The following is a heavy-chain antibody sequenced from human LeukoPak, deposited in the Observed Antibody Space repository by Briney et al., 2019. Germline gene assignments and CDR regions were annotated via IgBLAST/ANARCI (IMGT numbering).Heavy chain of an antibody. J-gene: IGHJ4*02. D-gene: IGHD2-2*01. CDR3: ARDGTSTGDY. CDR1: GYTFSNFG. V-gene: IGHV1-18*01. Sequence: ASVKVSCKTSGYTFSNFGISWVRQAPGQGLEWMGWISGNNDNPNYGQKFQGRFTVTTDSSTSTAYMELRNLRSDDTAVYYCARDGTSTGDYWGQGTLVTVSS. CDR2: ISGNNDNP.